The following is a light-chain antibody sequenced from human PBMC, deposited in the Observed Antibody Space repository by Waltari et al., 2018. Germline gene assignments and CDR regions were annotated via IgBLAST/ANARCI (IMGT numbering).Light chain of an antibody. CDR1: QSLLLSLNNKNY. CDR2: WAS. J-gene: IGKJ1*01. V-gene: IGKV4-1*01. Sequence: DIVMTQSPDSLAVSLGERATINCKSSQSLLLSLNNKNYLAWYQHKPGRSPKMLFYWASTRESGVPDRFSGSGSGTDFTLTISSLQAEDVAIYYCQQYYTSRRTFGQGTKVEIK. CDR3: QQYYTSRRT.